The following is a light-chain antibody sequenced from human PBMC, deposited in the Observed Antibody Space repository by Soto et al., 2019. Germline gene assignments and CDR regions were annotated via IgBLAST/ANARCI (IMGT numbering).Light chain of an antibody. J-gene: IGKJ1*01. V-gene: IGKV3-15*01. Sequence: EIVLTQSPDTLSVSLGERATLSCRASQSLRSSLAWYQQKPGQAPRLLIYDASTRATGIQARFSGSGSGTDFTLTIRGLQSEDFAVYYCQQYNNWPQTFGQGTKVDIK. CDR1: QSLRSS. CDR2: DAS. CDR3: QQYNNWPQT.